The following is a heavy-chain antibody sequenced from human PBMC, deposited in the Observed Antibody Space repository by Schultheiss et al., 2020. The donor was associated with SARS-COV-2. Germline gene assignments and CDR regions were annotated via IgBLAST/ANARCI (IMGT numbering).Heavy chain of an antibody. CDR2: ISYDGSNK. CDR1: GFTFSSYG. CDR3: AKVRGGYVRHAFDI. V-gene: IGHV3-30*18. J-gene: IGHJ3*02. Sequence: GGSLRLSCAASGFTFSSYGMHWVRQAPGKGLEWVAVISYDGSNKYYADSVEGRFTISRDNSKNTLYLQMNSLRAEDTAVYYCAKVRGGYVRHAFDIWGQGTMVTVSS. D-gene: IGHD3-16*01.